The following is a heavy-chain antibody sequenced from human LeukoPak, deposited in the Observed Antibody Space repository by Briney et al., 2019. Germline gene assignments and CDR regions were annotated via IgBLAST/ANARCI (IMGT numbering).Heavy chain of an antibody. J-gene: IGHJ5*02. CDR3: ARRVPADTGNWFDP. V-gene: IGHV4-59*08. Sequence: SETLSLTCTVSGCSITSYYWSWIRQPPGKGLEWVGYVFYSENTRYNPSLGSRVTISMDTSTNQFSLKLNSVTAADTAVYYCARRVPADTGNWFDPWGPGTLAIVSS. D-gene: IGHD2-15*01. CDR2: VFYSENT. CDR1: GCSITSYY.